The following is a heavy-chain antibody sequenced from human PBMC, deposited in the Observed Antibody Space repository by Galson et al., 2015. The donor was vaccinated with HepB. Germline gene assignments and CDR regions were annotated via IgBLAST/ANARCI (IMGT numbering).Heavy chain of an antibody. J-gene: IGHJ6*02. CDR3: ARDQVVAATGGYYYGMDV. D-gene: IGHD2-15*01. CDR2: ISSSSSTI. Sequence: SLRLSCAASGFTFSSYSMNWVRQAPGKGLEWVSYISSSSSTIYYADSVKGRFTISRDNAKNSLYLQMNSLRAEDTAVYYCARDQVVAATGGYYYGMDVWGQGTTVTVSS. CDR1: GFTFSSYS. V-gene: IGHV3-48*01.